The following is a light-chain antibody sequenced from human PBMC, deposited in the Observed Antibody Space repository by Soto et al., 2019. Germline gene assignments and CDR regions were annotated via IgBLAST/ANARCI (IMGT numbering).Light chain of an antibody. CDR2: KAS. J-gene: IGKJ1*01. V-gene: IGKV1-5*03. CDR3: QQYINRWT. CDR1: QSISTW. Sequence: DIQMTQSPSTLSASVGDRVTITCRASQSISTWLAWYQQKPGKAPELLIYKASSLERGVQSLFSGSGSRTEVTLTSSSLQSDDFETYYWQQYINRWTFGQGTTVEIK.